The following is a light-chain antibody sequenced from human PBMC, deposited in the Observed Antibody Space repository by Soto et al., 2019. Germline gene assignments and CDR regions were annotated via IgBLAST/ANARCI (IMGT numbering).Light chain of an antibody. Sequence: EIVLTQSPGTLSLSPGERATLSCRASQSVSSSYLAWYQQKPGQAPRLLIYGASSRATGIPDRFSASGSGTEFTLTISSLQSEDFAVYYCQQYNYWPPLTFGGGTKVDIK. V-gene: IGKV3-20*01. CDR1: QSVSSSY. CDR2: GAS. CDR3: QQYNYWPPLT. J-gene: IGKJ4*01.